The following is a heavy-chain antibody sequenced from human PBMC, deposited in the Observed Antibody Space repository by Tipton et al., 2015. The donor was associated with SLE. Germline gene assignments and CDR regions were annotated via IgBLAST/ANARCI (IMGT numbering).Heavy chain of an antibody. CDR3: ARRLGTPYYFYALDV. CDR1: GGSSSGYY. D-gene: IGHD6-25*01. Sequence: TLSLTCAVHGGSSSGYYWSWIRQAPGKGLEWIGEINHSGYTNYNPSLKSRITISVDTSKNQFSLTLTSVTAADTAVYYCARRLGTPYYFYALDVWGQGTTVTVSS. V-gene: IGHV4-34*01. J-gene: IGHJ6*02. CDR2: INHSGYT.